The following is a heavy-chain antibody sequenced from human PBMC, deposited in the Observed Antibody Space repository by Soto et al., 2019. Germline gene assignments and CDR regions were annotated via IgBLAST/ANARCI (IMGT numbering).Heavy chain of an antibody. V-gene: IGHV3-23*01. CDR1: GFTFSSYA. CDR2: ISGSGGST. J-gene: IGHJ6*02. Sequence: PGGSLRLSCAASGFTFSSYAMSWVRRAPGKGLEWVSAISGSGGSTYYADSVKGRFTISRDNSKNTLYLQMNSLRAEDTAVYYCASSLKLRFGELSLSHYYYYGMDVWGQGTTVTVSS. D-gene: IGHD3-10*01. CDR3: ASSLKLRFGELSLSHYYYYGMDV.